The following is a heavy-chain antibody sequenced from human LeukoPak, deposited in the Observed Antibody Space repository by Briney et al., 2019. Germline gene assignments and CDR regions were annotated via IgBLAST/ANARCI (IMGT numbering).Heavy chain of an antibody. CDR1: GFTFSSYA. J-gene: IGHJ4*02. CDR3: ARAPPNDYDILTGYIY. Sequence: GGSLRLSCAASGFTFSSYAMSWVRQAPGKGLEWVSAISGSGGSTYYADSVKGRFTISRDNSKNTLYLQMNSLRAEDTAVYYCARAPPNDYDILTGYIYWGQGTLVTVSS. CDR2: ISGSGGST. V-gene: IGHV3-23*01. D-gene: IGHD3-9*01.